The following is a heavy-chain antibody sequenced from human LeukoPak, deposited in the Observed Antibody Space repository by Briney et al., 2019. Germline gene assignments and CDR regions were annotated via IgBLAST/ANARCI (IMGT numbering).Heavy chain of an antibody. CDR3: ARGGTTVVTHFDY. V-gene: IGHV3-21*01. CDR1: GFTFSSYA. Sequence: GGSLRLSCAASGFTFSSYAMSWVRQAPGKGLEWVSSISSSSSYIYYADSVKGRFTISRDNAKNSLYLQMNSLRAEDTAVYYCARGGTTVVTHFDYWGQGTLVTVSS. CDR2: ISSSSSYI. J-gene: IGHJ4*02. D-gene: IGHD4-23*01.